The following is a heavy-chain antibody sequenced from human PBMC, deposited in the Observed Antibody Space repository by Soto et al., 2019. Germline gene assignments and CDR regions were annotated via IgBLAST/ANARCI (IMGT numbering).Heavy chain of an antibody. CDR2: IRSKANSYAT. J-gene: IGHJ4*02. D-gene: IGHD3-22*01. CDR3: TSFGDSSRSQPPLNSY. Sequence: GSLRLSCAASGFTFSGSAMHWVRQASGKGLEWVGRIRSKANSYATAYAASVKGRFTISRDDSKNTAYLQMNSLKTEDTAVYYCTSFGDSSRSQPPLNSYWGQGTLVTVSS. CDR1: GFTFSGSA. V-gene: IGHV3-73*01.